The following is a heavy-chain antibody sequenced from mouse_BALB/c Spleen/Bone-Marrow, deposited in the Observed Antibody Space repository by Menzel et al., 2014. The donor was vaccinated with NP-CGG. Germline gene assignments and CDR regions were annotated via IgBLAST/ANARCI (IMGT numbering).Heavy chain of an antibody. CDR3: ARSGYYGSNYAMDY. CDR1: GYAFTNYL. V-gene: IGHV1-54*01. D-gene: IGHD1-1*01. CDR2: INPGSGST. J-gene: IGHJ4*01. Sequence: VQGVESGAELVRPGTSVKVSCKASGYAFTNYLIEWVKQRPGQGLEWIGVINPGSGSTNYNEKFKGKATLTADKSSSTAYMQLSSLTSDDSAVYFCARSGYYGSNYAMDYWGQGTSVTVSS.